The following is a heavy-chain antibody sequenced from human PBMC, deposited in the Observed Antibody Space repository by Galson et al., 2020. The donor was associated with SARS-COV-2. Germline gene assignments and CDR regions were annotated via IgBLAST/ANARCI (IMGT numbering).Heavy chain of an antibody. Sequence: ASVKVSCKASGYTFTSYDINWVRQATGQGLEWLGWMNPNSGNTGYAQKFQGRVTMTRNTSISTAYMELSSLRSEDTAVYYCARDSQGGNDYNYLLFWGQGTLVTISS. CDR3: ARDSQGGNDYNYLLF. J-gene: IGHJ4*02. CDR2: MNPNSGNT. D-gene: IGHD4-4*01. V-gene: IGHV1-8*01. CDR1: GYTFTSYD.